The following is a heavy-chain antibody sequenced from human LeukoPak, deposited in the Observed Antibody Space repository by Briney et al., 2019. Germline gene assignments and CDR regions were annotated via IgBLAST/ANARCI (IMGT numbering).Heavy chain of an antibody. Sequence: KPPEPLSLTCTVSGDSISTYYWSWIRQPPGKGLEWIGYMYYSGSTNYNPSLKSRVTISLDTPKNQFSLRLNSVTAADTAVYYCARGVAGYGPYDYWGQGTLVTVSS. J-gene: IGHJ4*02. CDR3: ARGVAGYGPYDY. V-gene: IGHV4-59*01. CDR2: MYYSGST. D-gene: IGHD5-12*01. CDR1: GDSISTYY.